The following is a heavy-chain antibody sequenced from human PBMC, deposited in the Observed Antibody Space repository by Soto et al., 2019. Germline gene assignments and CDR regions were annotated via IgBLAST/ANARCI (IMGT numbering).Heavy chain of an antibody. D-gene: IGHD6-19*01. CDR2: INHSGST. V-gene: IGHV4-34*01. CDR1: GGSFSGYY. CDR3: ARFKQWLPRSVYFDY. J-gene: IGHJ4*02. Sequence: PSETMSLTCAVYGGSFSGYYWSWIRQHPGKGLEWIGEINHSGSTNYNPSLKSRVTISVDTSKNQFSLKLSSVTAADTAVYYCARFKQWLPRSVYFDYWGQGTLVTVSS.